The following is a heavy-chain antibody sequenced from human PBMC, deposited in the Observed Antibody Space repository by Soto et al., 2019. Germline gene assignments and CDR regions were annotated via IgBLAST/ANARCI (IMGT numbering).Heavy chain of an antibody. D-gene: IGHD1-1*01. Sequence: ASVKVSCKASGYTFTGYYMHWVRQAPGQGLEWMGWINPNSGGTNYAQKFQGWVTMTRDTSISTAYMELSRLRSDDTAVYYCARDGRRGPINAFDIWGQGTMVTASS. CDR3: ARDGRRGPINAFDI. CDR1: GYTFTGYY. V-gene: IGHV1-2*04. CDR2: INPNSGGT. J-gene: IGHJ3*02.